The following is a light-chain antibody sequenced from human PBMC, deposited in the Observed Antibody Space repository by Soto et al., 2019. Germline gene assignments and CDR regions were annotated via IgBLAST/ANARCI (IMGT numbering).Light chain of an antibody. V-gene: IGKV3-20*01. Sequence: EIVLTQSPGTLSLSPGERATLSCRTSQSVNSNYLAWYQHKPGQAPRLLIYGASSRAPGIPDRFSGSRSGTDFTLTISRLEPEDFAVYYCQLYGGSPKTFGQGTKVDI. CDR3: QLYGGSPKT. CDR1: QSVNSNY. J-gene: IGKJ1*01. CDR2: GAS.